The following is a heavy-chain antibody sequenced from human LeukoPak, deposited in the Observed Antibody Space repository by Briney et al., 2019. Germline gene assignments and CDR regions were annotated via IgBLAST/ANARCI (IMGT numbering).Heavy chain of an antibody. CDR2: ISSSGSTI. Sequence: GGSLRLSCAASGFTFSSYEMNWVRQAPGKGLEWVSYISSSGSTIYYADSVKGRFTISRDNAKNSLYLQMNSLRAEDTAVYYCARVGGSYSTISSYYYGMDVWGQGTTVTVSS. CDR3: ARVGGSYSTISSYYYGMDV. CDR1: GFTFSSYE. V-gene: IGHV3-48*03. D-gene: IGHD1-26*01. J-gene: IGHJ6*02.